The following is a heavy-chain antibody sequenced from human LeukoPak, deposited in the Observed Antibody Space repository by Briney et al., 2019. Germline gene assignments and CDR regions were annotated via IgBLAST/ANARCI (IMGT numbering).Heavy chain of an antibody. V-gene: IGHV3-21*01. D-gene: IGHD3-10*01. J-gene: IGHJ3*02. Sequence: GSPRLSCAASGFTFSSYSMNWVRQAPGKGLEWVSSISSSSSYIYYADSVKGRFTISRDNAKNSLYLQMNSLRAEDTAVYYCARDAGVPRFFDIWGQGTMVTVSS. CDR2: ISSSSSYI. CDR1: GFTFSSYS. CDR3: ARDAGVPRFFDI.